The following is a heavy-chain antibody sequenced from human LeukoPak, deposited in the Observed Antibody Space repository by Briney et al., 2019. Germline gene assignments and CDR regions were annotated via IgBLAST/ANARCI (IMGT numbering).Heavy chain of an antibody. J-gene: IGHJ3*02. CDR1: GFTFADYG. D-gene: IGHD3-22*01. CDR3: ARDYDSSGYSDAFDI. Sequence: PGGSLRLSCAASGFTFADYGMSWVRQAPGKGLEWVSGINWNGGSTGYADSVKGRFTISRDNAKNSLYLQMNSLRAEDTALYYFARDYDSSGYSDAFDIWGQGTMVTVSS. V-gene: IGHV3-20*04. CDR2: INWNGGST.